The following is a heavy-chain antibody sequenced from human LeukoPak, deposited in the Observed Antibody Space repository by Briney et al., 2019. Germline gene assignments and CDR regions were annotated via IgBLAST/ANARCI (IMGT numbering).Heavy chain of an antibody. Sequence: KSGGSLRLSCAASGFTFSSYSMNWVRQAPGKGLEWVSSISSSSSYIYYADSVKGRFTISRDNAKNSLYLQMNSLRAEDTAVYYCARDGPAELRFLEWLPYHYYGMDVWGQGTTVTVSS. CDR2: ISSSSSYI. J-gene: IGHJ6*02. CDR3: ARDGPAELRFLEWLPYHYYGMDV. D-gene: IGHD3-3*01. CDR1: GFTFSSYS. V-gene: IGHV3-21*01.